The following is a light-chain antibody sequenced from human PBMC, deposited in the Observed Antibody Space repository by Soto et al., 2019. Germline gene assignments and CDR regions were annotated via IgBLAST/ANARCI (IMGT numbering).Light chain of an antibody. Sequence: EIVLTQSPDSLSLSPGDRATLTCRASQTVNRNNLVWYQQKPGQAPRLLIYGAVRRATGIPDRFSGSGSGTDFTLTISRVEAEDFAVYYCQQYGNSVWTFGQGTKVEI. CDR3: QQYGNSVWT. V-gene: IGKV3-20*01. CDR1: QTVNRNN. CDR2: GAV. J-gene: IGKJ1*01.